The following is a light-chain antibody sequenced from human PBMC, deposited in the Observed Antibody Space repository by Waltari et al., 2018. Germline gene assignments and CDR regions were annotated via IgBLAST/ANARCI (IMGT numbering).Light chain of an antibody. CDR3: SSYTSSSNVV. CDR1: SSNGGGTSH. CDR2: AVS. Sequence: ALTQPAPGPGSPGQSITTPCPGTSSNGGGTSHLARYQQHPGKAPTLMIYAVSTRPSGVSKRFSGSKSGNTASLTISGLQAEDEADYYCSSYTSSSNVVFGGGTKLTVL. J-gene: IGLJ2*01. V-gene: IGLV2-14*01.